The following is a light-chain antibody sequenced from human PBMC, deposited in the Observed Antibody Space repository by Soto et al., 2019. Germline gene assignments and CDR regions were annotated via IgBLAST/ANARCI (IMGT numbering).Light chain of an antibody. CDR2: KAS. V-gene: IGKV1-5*03. CDR1: QSISTW. J-gene: IGKJ1*01. Sequence: DIQMTQSPSTLSASVGDRVTITGRASQSISTWLAWYQQKPGKAPNLLIYKASSLESGVPSRFRGSGTGTEFTLTISSLQPDDFATYYCQQYNSYSSGTFGQGTKVEIK. CDR3: QQYNSYSSGT.